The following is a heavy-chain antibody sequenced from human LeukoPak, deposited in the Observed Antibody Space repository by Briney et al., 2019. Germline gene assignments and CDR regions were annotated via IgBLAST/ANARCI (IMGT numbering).Heavy chain of an antibody. CDR1: GGSISSNNW. CDR2: IYHIGST. J-gene: IGHJ4*02. Sequence: PSETLSLTCAVSGGSISSNNWWSWVRQPPGKGLEWIGEIYHIGSTNYNPSLKSRVTISVDKSKNQFSLRLSSVTAADTAVYYCARTRTGYSSVPDPYFEYWGQGTLVTVS. V-gene: IGHV4-4*02. D-gene: IGHD3-22*01. CDR3: ARTRTGYSSVPDPYFEY.